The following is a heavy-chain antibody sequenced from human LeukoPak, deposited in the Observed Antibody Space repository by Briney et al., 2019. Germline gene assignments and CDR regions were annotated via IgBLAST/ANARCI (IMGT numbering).Heavy chain of an antibody. CDR2: IYSGGTT. J-gene: IGHJ3*01. CDR3: ATEKIPDEHRGAFDV. CDR1: GFTVSSNF. Sequence: GGSLILSCAASGFTVSSNFMSWVRQVPGKGLEWVSAIYSGGTTHYAESVKGRFTISRDNSKNTLYLQMSSLRVEDTAVYYCATEKIPDEHRGAFDVWGQGTMVTVSS. V-gene: IGHV3-53*01. D-gene: IGHD2-21*01.